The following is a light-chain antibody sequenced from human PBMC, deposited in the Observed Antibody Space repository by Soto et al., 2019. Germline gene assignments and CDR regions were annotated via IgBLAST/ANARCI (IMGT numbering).Light chain of an antibody. V-gene: IGKV1-5*01. CDR2: DAS. CDR3: QQYNSYSPT. Sequence: DIQMTQSPSTLSASVGDRVTITCRASQSISSWLAWYQQKPGKAPKLLIYDASSLESGVPSRFSGSGSGTELPLTISRLQPHDFATCYCQQYNSYSPTFGQGTKVEIQ. J-gene: IGKJ1*01. CDR1: QSISSW.